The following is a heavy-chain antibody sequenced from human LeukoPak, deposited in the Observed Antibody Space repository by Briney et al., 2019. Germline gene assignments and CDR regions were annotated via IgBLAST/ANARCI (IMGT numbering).Heavy chain of an antibody. J-gene: IGHJ3*02. CDR3: AKDSGQWELLDAFDI. CDR2: ISSSSSYI. CDR1: GFTFSSYS. Sequence: GGSLRLSCAASGFTFSSYSMNWVRQAPGKGLEWVSSISSSSSYIYYADSVKGRFTISRDNSKNTLYLQVNSLRAEDTAVYYCAKDSGQWELLDAFDIWGQGTMVTVSS. V-gene: IGHV3-21*01. D-gene: IGHD1-26*01.